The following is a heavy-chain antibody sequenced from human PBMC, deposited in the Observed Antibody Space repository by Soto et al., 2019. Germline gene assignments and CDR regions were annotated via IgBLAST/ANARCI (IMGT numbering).Heavy chain of an antibody. CDR2: IYTSGSN. J-gene: IGHJ5*02. D-gene: IGHD3-9*01. Sequence: SETLSLTCTFSGGSINNYYCSWIRQPAGKGLEWIGRIYTSGSNSYNRSLKSRVTMSVDTSKNQFSPNLSSVTAADTAVYYCAREYYDILTGSGGWFDPWGQGTLVTVSS. CDR3: AREYYDILTGSGGWFDP. V-gene: IGHV4-4*07. CDR1: GGSINNYY.